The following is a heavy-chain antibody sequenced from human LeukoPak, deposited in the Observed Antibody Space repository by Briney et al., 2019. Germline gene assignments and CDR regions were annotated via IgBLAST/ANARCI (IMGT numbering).Heavy chain of an antibody. CDR2: ISAYNGNT. Sequence: GASVKVSCKASGYTFTSYGISWVRQAPGQGLEWMGWISAYNGNTNYAQKLQGRVTMTTDTSTSTAYMELRSLRSDDTAVYYCARALTGSGDRAAADYWGQGTLVTVSS. V-gene: IGHV1-18*01. CDR1: GYTFTSYG. J-gene: IGHJ4*02. D-gene: IGHD6-13*01. CDR3: ARALTGSGDRAAADY.